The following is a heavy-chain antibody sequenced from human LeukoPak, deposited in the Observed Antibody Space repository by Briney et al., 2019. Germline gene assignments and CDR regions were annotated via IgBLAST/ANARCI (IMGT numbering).Heavy chain of an antibody. J-gene: IGHJ4*02. V-gene: IGHV3-30-3*01. D-gene: IGHD6-13*01. CDR1: GFTLSSYA. CDR2: TSYDGSNK. CDR3: AREVAAGYYLDY. Sequence: GGSLRLSCAASGFTLSSYAMPWVRQAPGKGLEWVAVTSYDGSNKYYADSVKGRFTISRDNSKNTLYLQMNSLRAEDTAVYYCAREVAAGYYLDYWGQGTLVTVSS.